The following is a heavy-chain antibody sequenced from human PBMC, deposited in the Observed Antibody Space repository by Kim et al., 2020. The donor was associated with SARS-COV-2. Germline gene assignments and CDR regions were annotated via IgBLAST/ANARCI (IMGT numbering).Heavy chain of an antibody. CDR3: AASIVVVPAAIFDY. CDR2: IVVGSGNT. Sequence: SVKVSCKASGFTFTSSAVQWVRQARGQRLEWIGWIVVGSGNTNYAQKFQERVTITRDMSTSTAYMELSSLRSEDTAVYYCAASIVVVPAAIFDYWGQGTLVTVSS. D-gene: IGHD2-2*01. J-gene: IGHJ4*02. CDR1: GFTFTSSA. V-gene: IGHV1-58*01.